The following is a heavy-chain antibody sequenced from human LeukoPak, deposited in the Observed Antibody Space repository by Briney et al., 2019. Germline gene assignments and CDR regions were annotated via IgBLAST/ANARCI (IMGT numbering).Heavy chain of an antibody. CDR3: AREGGAGGSYLEHNWSDP. D-gene: IGHD1-26*01. J-gene: IGHJ5*02. CDR1: GFTFSSYA. Sequence: PGGSLRLPCAASGFTFSSYAMHWVRQAPGKGLEWVAVISYDGSNKYYADSVKGRFTISRDNSKNTLYLQMNSLRAEDTTVYYCAREGGAGGSYLEHNWSDPWGQGTLVTVSS. V-gene: IGHV3-30*04. CDR2: ISYDGSNK.